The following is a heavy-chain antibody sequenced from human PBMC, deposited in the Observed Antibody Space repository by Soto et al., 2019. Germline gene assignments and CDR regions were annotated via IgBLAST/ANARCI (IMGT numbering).Heavy chain of an antibody. Sequence: QVQLVQSGAEVKEPGDSVRVSSEASGYTFTAYYIHWVRRAPGQGLEWMGWINPKFGDTTYAQDFQGRVSMTMDMSISTVYMELSRLTSDDTAIYYCARNMDYYYGRGSGNGHGVWGQGTTVTVFS. CDR3: ARNMDYYYGRGSGNGHGV. D-gene: IGHD3-10*02. CDR1: GYTFTAYY. V-gene: IGHV1-2*02. J-gene: IGHJ6*02. CDR2: INPKFGDT.